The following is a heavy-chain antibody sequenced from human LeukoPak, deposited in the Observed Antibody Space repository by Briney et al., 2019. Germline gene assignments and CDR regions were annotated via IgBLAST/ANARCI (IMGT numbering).Heavy chain of an antibody. V-gene: IGHV3-21*01. CDR3: ARDLGYSSGLDY. J-gene: IGHJ4*02. CDR1: GFTFSSHG. CDR2: ISSSSTYI. D-gene: IGHD6-19*01. Sequence: PGRALRLSCAASGFTFSSHGIHWVRQAPGMGLEWVSSISSSSTYIYYADSVKGRFTISRDDAKNSLYLRMNSLRAEDTAMYYCARDLGYSSGLDYWGQGTLVTVSS.